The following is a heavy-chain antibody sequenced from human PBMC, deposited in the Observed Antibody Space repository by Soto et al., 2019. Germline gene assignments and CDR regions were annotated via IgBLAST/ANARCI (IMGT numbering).Heavy chain of an antibody. Sequence: SETLSLTCSVSGASINTGGFYWSWFRQYPGKGLDWIGYGSHTGSRYLNPSLRSRITISLDTPNNQFSLRLTSVTAADTAVYYCTRGKVTTESFDFWGQGSLVTVSS. J-gene: IGHJ4*02. CDR3: TRGKVTTESFDF. V-gene: IGHV4-31*03. CDR2: GSHTGSR. CDR1: GASINTGGFY. D-gene: IGHD4-17*01.